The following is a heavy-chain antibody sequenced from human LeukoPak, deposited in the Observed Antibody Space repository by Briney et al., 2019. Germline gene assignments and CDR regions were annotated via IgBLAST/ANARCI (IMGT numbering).Heavy chain of an antibody. V-gene: IGHV3-23*01. CDR3: ARAPSHRGFDY. J-gene: IGHJ4*02. CDR2: ISSPADTI. CDR1: GFTFSTYV. Sequence: GGSLRLSCAASGFTFSTYVIAWVRQTPGKGLEWVSVISSPADTIYYADFVRGRFTISRDNSKYTLYLHLNSLRVDDTAVYYCARAPSHRGFDYWGQGTLVTVSS.